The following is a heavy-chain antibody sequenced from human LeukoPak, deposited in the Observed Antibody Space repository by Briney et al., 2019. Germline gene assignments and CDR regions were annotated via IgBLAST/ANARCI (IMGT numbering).Heavy chain of an antibody. D-gene: IGHD2-15*01. Sequence: SETLSLTCTVSGGSISSSSYYWGWIRQPPGKGLEWIGSIYYSGSTYYNPSLKSRVTISVDTSKNQFSLKLSSVTAADTAVYYCARHLEGSRLPENAFDIWGQGTMVTVSS. CDR1: GGSISSSSYY. J-gene: IGHJ3*02. V-gene: IGHV4-39*01. CDR2: IYYSGST. CDR3: ARHLEGSRLPENAFDI.